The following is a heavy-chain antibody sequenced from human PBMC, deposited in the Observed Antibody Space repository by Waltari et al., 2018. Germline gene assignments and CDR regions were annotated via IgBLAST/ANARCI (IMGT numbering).Heavy chain of an antibody. V-gene: IGHV1-18*01. CDR2: INGYNGNT. CDR3: VRDRMYSTSWFAFES. D-gene: IGHD3-10*01. Sequence: QAQLVQSGAEVKKPGASVTVSCTTSGYNFLHYGISWVRQAPGRGLEWMGWINGYNGNTKYAQKFQGRVTVTTDTSTSTAYMELRSLTSDDAALYYCVRDRMYSTSWFAFESWGQGTLVTVTS. CDR1: GYNFLHYG. J-gene: IGHJ4*02.